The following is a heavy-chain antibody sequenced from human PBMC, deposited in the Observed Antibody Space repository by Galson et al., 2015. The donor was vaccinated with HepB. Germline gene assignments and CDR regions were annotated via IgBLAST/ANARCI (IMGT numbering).Heavy chain of an antibody. CDR3: AKDGSYYYGSGSYSGWFDP. CDR1: GFTFSSYG. J-gene: IGHJ5*02. Sequence: SLRLSCAASGFTFSSYGMHWVRQAPGKGLEWVAVISYDGSNKYYADPVKGRFTISRDNSKNTLYLQMNSLRAEDTAVYYCAKDGSYYYGSGSYSGWFDPWGQGTLVTVSS. V-gene: IGHV3-30*18. D-gene: IGHD3-10*01. CDR2: ISYDGSNK.